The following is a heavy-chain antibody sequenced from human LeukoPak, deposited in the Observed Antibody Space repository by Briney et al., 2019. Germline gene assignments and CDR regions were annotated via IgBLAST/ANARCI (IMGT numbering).Heavy chain of an antibody. V-gene: IGHV3-30*02. CDR3: AKGPNYDILTGWRKTHNAFDI. CDR2: IRNDGGNK. CDR1: GFTFSSHG. D-gene: IGHD3-9*01. J-gene: IGHJ3*02. Sequence: PGGSLRLSCAASGFTFSSHGMHWVRQAPGKGLEWVAFIRNDGGNKYYADSVKGQFTISRDNSRNTLYLQMNSLRAEDTAVYYCAKGPNYDILTGWRKTHNAFDIWGQGTMVTVSS.